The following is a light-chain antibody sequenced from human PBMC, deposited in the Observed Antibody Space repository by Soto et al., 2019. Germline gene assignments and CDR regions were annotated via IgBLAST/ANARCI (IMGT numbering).Light chain of an antibody. V-gene: IGKV3-20*01. CDR3: QQYGSSPGT. Sequence: EIVLTQSPRTLSLSPGERATLSCMGSQSVSSSYLARYQQKPGQAPRLLIFGASSRATGIPDRFSGSGSGTDFTLTISGLEPEDFAVYYCQQYGSSPGTFGQGTKVDIK. CDR2: GAS. CDR1: QSVSSSY. J-gene: IGKJ1*01.